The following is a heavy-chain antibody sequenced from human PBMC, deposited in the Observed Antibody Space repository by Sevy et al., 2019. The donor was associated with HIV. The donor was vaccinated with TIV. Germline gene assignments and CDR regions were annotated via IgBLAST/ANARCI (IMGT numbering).Heavy chain of an antibody. CDR1: GFTVSSNY. CDR3: ARGEIVAAGMFYQYYGMDV. CDR2: IYSGGRT. J-gene: IGHJ6*02. D-gene: IGHD6-13*01. V-gene: IGHV3-66*01. Sequence: GGSLRLSCAASGFTVSSNYMSWVRQAPGKGLEWGSVIYSGGRTYYADSVKGRFTISRDNSKNTLFLQMNTLGAEDTVVYYCARGEIVAAGMFYQYYGMDVWGQGTTVTVSS.